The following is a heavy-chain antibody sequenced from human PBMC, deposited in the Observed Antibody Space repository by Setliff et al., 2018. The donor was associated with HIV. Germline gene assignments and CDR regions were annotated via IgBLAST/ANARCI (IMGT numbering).Heavy chain of an antibody. D-gene: IGHD6-6*01. V-gene: IGHV4-61*02. CDR2: IYTSGST. CDR1: SGSIHSGSYY. CDR3: ARPYSSSSYYYYHMDV. Sequence: PSETLSLTCIVSSGSIHSGSYYWSWIRQPVGKGLEWIGRIYTSGSTDYNPSLKSRVTISVDTSKNQFSLKMSSVTAADTAVYYCARPYSSSSYYYYHMDVWGKGTAVTVSS. J-gene: IGHJ6*03.